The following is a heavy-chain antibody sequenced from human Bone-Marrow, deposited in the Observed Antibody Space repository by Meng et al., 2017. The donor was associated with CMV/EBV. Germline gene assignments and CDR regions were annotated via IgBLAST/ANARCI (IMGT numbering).Heavy chain of an antibody. CDR2: ISGSGGST. D-gene: IGHD1-26*01. J-gene: IGHJ4*02. V-gene: IGHV3-23*01. CDR3: AKDGELRGALDFDY. CDR1: AFTFSDYN. Sequence: GESLKISCAAFAFTFSDYNMNWVRQAPGKGLEWVSAISGSGGSTYYADSVKGRFTISRDNSKNTLYLQMNSLRAEDTAVYYCAKDGELRGALDFDYWGQGTLVTVSS.